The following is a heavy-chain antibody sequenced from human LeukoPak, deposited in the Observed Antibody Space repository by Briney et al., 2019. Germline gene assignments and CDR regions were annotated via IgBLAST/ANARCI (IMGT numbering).Heavy chain of an antibody. J-gene: IGHJ4*02. CDR2: IYYSGNT. Sequence: SETLSLTCTASGGSISNYYWSWFRQPPGKGLEWIAYIYYSGNTNYNPSLKSRVIISVDTSKNQFSLKLNSVTAADTAVYYCARHSNGGTYPLDHWGQGTLVTVSS. V-gene: IGHV4-59*08. CDR1: GGSISNYY. CDR3: ARHSNGGTYPLDH. D-gene: IGHD2-8*01.